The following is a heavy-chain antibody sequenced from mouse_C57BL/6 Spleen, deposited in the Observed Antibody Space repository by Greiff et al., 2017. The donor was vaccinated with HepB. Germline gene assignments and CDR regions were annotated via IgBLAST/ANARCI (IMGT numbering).Heavy chain of an antibody. CDR2: IWGVGST. Sequence: QVQLKESGPGLVAPSQSLSITCTVSGFSLTSYGLDWVRQSPGKGLEWLGVIWGVGSTNYNSALKSRLSISKDNSKSQVFLKMNSLQTDDTAMYYCASGDTTAPLAYWGQGTLVTVSA. CDR1: GFSLTSYG. V-gene: IGHV2-6*01. J-gene: IGHJ3*01. CDR3: ASGDTTAPLAY. D-gene: IGHD1-2*01.